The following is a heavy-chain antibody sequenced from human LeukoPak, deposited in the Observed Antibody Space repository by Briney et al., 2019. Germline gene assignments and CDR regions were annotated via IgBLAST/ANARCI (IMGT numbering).Heavy chain of an antibody. CDR3: ARQGYTASHYFLDY. CDR1: SGSINSYY. Sequence: ASETLSLTCTVSSGSINSYYWGWVRQPAGRGLEWIGRIYTTGNTNYNPSLKSRLTMSVDTTKRQFSLNLRSVTAADTAIYYCARQGYTASHYFLDYWSQGTLVTVSP. V-gene: IGHV4-4*07. CDR2: IYTTGNT. D-gene: IGHD3-16*02. J-gene: IGHJ4*02.